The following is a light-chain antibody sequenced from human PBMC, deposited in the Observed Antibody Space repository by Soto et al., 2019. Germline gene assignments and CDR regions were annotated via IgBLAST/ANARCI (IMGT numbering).Light chain of an antibody. CDR3: ASYTSKSTLV. CDR2: DVS. Sequence: QSALTQPASVSGSPGQSITISCTGTNSDIGGYNYVSWYQQHPGKAPKLIIYDVSNRPSGISNRFSASKSGNTATLTISGLQTEDEADFYCASYTSKSTLVFGSGTKLTVL. J-gene: IGLJ1*01. V-gene: IGLV2-14*03. CDR1: NSDIGGYNY.